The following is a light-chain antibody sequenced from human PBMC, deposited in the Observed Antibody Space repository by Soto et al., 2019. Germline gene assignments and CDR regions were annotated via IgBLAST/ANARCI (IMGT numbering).Light chain of an antibody. V-gene: IGKV3-15*01. Sequence: ETVLTQSPATLSLSPGEGATLSCRANQTISSNLAWYQQKPGQAPRLLIYGASTRATGIPARFSGSGSGTEFTLTISSLQSEDFTVYYCQHYNNWVGTFGGGTKVDI. CDR3: QHYNNWVGT. CDR1: QTISSN. J-gene: IGKJ4*01. CDR2: GAS.